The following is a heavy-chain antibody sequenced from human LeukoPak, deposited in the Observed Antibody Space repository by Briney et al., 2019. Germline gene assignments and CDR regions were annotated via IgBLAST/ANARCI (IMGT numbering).Heavy chain of an antibody. Sequence: PGGSLRLSCAASGFTFSSYEMNWVRQAPGKGLEWVSYISSSGSTIYYADSVKGRFTISRDNAKNSLYLQMNSLRAEDTAVYYCAREAGYNFGWFDPWGQGTLVTVSS. J-gene: IGHJ5*02. CDR1: GFTFSSYE. CDR2: ISSSGSTI. D-gene: IGHD5-24*01. CDR3: AREAGYNFGWFDP. V-gene: IGHV3-48*03.